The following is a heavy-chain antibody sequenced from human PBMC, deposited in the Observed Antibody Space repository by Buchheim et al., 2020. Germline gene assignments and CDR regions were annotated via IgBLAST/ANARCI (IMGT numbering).Heavy chain of an antibody. CDR2: ISSSSSTI. D-gene: IGHD4-11*01. V-gene: IGHV3-48*01. CDR1: GFTFSSYG. Sequence: VQLVESGGGVVQPGRSLRLSCAASGFTFSSYGMHWVRQAPGKGLEWVSYISSSSSTIYYADSVKGRFTISRDNAKNSLYLQMNSLRAEDTAVYYCARGTTVTTPYYYGMDVWGQGTT. CDR3: ARGTTVTTPYYYGMDV. J-gene: IGHJ6*02.